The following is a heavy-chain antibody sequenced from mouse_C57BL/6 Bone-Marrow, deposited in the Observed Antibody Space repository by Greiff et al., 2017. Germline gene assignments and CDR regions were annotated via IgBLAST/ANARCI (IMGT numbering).Heavy chain of an antibody. Sequence: QVQLQQSGAELVRPGTSVKMSCKASGYTFTNYWIGWAKQRPGHGLEWIGDIYPGGGYTNYNEKFKGKATLTADESSSTAYMQFSSLTSEDSAIYYCARLEPYYFDYWGQGTTLTVSS. CDR1: GYTFTNYW. V-gene: IGHV1-63*01. CDR3: ARLEPYYFDY. CDR2: IYPGGGYT. J-gene: IGHJ2*01.